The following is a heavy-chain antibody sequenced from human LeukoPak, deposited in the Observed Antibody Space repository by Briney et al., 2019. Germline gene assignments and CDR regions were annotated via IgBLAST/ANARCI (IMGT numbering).Heavy chain of an antibody. CDR2: IYHSGST. CDR3: ARDSYYGSGTPDY. J-gene: IGHJ4*02. D-gene: IGHD3-10*01. CDR1: GGSVSSSNW. Sequence: SETLSLTCAVSGGSVSSSNWWSWVRQPPGKGLEWIGEIYHSGSTNYDPSLKSRVTISVDTSKNQFSLKLSSVTAADTAVYYCARDSYYGSGTPDYWGQGTLVTVSS. V-gene: IGHV4-4*02.